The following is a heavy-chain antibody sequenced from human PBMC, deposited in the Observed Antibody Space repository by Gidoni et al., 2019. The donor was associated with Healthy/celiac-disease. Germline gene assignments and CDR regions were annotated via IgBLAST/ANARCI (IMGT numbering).Heavy chain of an antibody. J-gene: IGHJ4*02. CDR1: GFTFSDHY. V-gene: IGHV3-72*01. CDR3: ARVPAGRGRVWDY. D-gene: IGHD2-2*01. CDR2: TRKKANSYTA. Sequence: EAQLVESGGGLVQPGGYLRLSCAASGFTFSDHYMDWVRQAPGTGLDLFGRTRKKANSYTAAYSASVKGIFTISRDGSKSSLFLQMNSLTTEGAAVYYCARVPAGRGRVWDYWGQGTLVTVSS.